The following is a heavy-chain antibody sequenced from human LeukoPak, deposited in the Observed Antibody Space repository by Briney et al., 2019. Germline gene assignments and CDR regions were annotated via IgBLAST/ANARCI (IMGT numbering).Heavy chain of an antibody. D-gene: IGHD2-21*02. V-gene: IGHV3-23*01. CDR3: AKVRGDYYFDY. CDR1: GFTFSTYA. J-gene: IGHJ4*02. Sequence: PGGSLRLSCAASGFTFSTYAMSWVRQAPGKGLEWVSSFSGSDDATYYADSVKGRFTISSDDSKNTLYLRMNSLRAEDTALYYCAKVRGDYYFDYWGQGTLVTVSS. CDR2: FSGSDDAT.